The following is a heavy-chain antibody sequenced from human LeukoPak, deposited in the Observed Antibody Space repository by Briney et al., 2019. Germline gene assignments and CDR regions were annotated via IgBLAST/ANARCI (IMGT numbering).Heavy chain of an antibody. CDR2: IYHSGST. V-gene: IGHV4-34*01. CDR1: GGSFSGYY. CDR3: ARVAYYYYYGMDV. D-gene: IGHD3-3*02. Sequence: SETLSLTCAVYGGSFSGYYWSWIRQPPGKGLEWIGEIYHSGSTNYNPSLKSRVTISVDKSKNQFSLKLSSVTAADTAVYYCARVAYYYYYGMDVWGQGTTVTVSS. J-gene: IGHJ6*02.